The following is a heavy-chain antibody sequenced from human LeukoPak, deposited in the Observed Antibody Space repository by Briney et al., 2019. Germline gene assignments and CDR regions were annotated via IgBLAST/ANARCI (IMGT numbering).Heavy chain of an antibody. V-gene: IGHV4-59*01. CDR3: ARVNWNYLYYYYYMGV. CDR1: GGSISSYY. Sequence: SETLSLTCTVSGGSISSYYWSWIRQPPGKGLEWIGYIYYSGSTNYNPSLKSRVTISVDTSKNQFSLKLSSVTAADTAVYYCARVNWNYLYYYYYMGVWGKGTTVTVSS. CDR2: IYYSGST. J-gene: IGHJ6*03. D-gene: IGHD1-7*01.